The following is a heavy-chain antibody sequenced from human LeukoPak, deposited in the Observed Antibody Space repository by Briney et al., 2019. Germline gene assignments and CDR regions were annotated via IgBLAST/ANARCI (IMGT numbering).Heavy chain of an antibody. J-gene: IGHJ3*02. CDR3: ARFYGLGTWNDAFDN. CDR1: AFTFSVYY. V-gene: IGHV3-11*03. Sequence: GGSVRLSCAASAFTFSVYYMRWISQAPGEGREWVSYISTGSHYTIYADTVKGRFTISRDDASNSLYLQINSLRAEDMAVYNCARFYGLGTWNDAFDNWGQGTMVTVSS. CDR2: ISTGSHYT. D-gene: IGHD3-10*01.